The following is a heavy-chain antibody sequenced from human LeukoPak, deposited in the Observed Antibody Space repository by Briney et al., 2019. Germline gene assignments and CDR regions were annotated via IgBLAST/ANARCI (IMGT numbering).Heavy chain of an antibody. CDR3: ARGRGIAL. CDR2: INPCGSAK. J-gene: IGHJ4*02. CDR1: GFTFRTYW. Sequence: GGSLRLPCAASGFTFRTYWMAWVRQAPGKGLEWVANINPCGSAKYYVDSVKGRFTISRDDAKTSLYLQMDSLRVEDTAVYYCARGRGIALWGQGTLVTVSS. V-gene: IGHV3-7*01. D-gene: IGHD6-13*01.